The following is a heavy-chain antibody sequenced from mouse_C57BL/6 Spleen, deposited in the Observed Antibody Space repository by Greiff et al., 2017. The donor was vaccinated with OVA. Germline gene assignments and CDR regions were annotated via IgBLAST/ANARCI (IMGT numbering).Heavy chain of an antibody. CDR2: ISSGGDYI. D-gene: IGHD2-4*01. Sequence: EVMLVESGEGLVKPGGSLKLSCAASGFTFSSYAMSWVRQTPEKRLEWVAYISSGGDYIYYADTVKGRFTISRDNARNTLYLQMSRLKSEDTAMYYCTRDDYDGYYAMDYWGQGTSVTVSS. CDR1: GFTFSSYA. V-gene: IGHV5-9-1*02. J-gene: IGHJ4*01. CDR3: TRDDYDGYYAMDY.